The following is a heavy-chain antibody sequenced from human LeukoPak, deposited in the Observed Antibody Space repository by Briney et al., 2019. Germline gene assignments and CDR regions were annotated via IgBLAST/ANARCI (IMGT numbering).Heavy chain of an antibody. Sequence: KPSETLSLTCAVYGGSFSGYYWSWIRQPPGKGLEWIGEINHSGSTNYNPSLKSRVTISVDTSKNQFSLKLSSVTAADTAVYYCARGHPWTLYGGKHPYVYWGQGTLVTVSS. J-gene: IGHJ4*02. CDR3: ARGHPWTLYGGKHPYVY. CDR2: INHSGST. V-gene: IGHV4-34*01. D-gene: IGHD4-23*01. CDR1: GGSFSGYY.